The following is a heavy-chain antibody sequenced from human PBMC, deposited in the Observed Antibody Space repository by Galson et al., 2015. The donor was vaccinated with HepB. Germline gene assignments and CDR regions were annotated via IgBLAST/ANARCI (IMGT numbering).Heavy chain of an antibody. CDR2: IRTKDTSYAT. J-gene: IGHJ5*02. D-gene: IGHD5-18*01. V-gene: IGHV3-73*01. CDR1: GFTFSDSA. CDR3: SRMGDFSGYSST. Sequence: SLRLSCAASGFTFSDSAIHWVRQAPGKGLEWVGRIRTKDTSYATAYVGSVKDRFTISRDDSENTAYLHMNSLKTEDTAVYFCSRMGDFSGYSSTWGQGTLVSVSS.